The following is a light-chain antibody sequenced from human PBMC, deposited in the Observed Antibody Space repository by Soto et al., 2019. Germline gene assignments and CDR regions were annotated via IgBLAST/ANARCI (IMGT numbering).Light chain of an antibody. CDR3: AAWDDSLSGWV. CDR2: SDN. J-gene: IGLJ3*02. Sequence: QAVVTQTPSASETPGQRVTISCSGSSSNIGSNYVYWYQQLPGTAPKLLIYSDNQRPSGVPDRFSGSKSGTSASLAISGLRSEDEADYYCAAWDDSLSGWVLGGGTKLTVL. V-gene: IGLV1-47*02. CDR1: SSNIGSNY.